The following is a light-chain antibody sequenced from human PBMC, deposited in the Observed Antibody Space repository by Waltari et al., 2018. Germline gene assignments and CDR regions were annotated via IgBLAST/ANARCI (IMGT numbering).Light chain of an antibody. V-gene: IGKV4-1*01. CDR2: WAS. CDR3: QQYYSTPVT. CDR1: QSVLYSSNNKNY. J-gene: IGKJ1*01. Sequence: DIVMTQSPDSLAVSLGERATINCKSSQSVLYSSNNKNYLAWYQQKPGQPPKLLIYWASTRESGVPDRFSGSGSGTDVTLTSSSLQAEDVAVYYCQQYYSTPVTFGQGTKVEIK.